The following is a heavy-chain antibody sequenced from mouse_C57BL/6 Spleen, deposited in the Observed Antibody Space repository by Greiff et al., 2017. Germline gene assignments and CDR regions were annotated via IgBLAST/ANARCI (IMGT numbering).Heavy chain of an antibody. D-gene: IGHD2-4*01. Sequence: EVQGVESGPELVKPGASVKISCKASGYSFTDYNMNWVKQSNGKSLEWIGVINPNYGTTSYNQKFKGKATLTVDQSSSTAYMQLNSLTSEDSAVYYCARPGRGIYYDYDNAMDYWGQGTSVTVSS. CDR3: ARPGRGIYYDYDNAMDY. CDR1: GYSFTDYN. J-gene: IGHJ4*01. V-gene: IGHV1-39*01. CDR2: INPNYGTT.